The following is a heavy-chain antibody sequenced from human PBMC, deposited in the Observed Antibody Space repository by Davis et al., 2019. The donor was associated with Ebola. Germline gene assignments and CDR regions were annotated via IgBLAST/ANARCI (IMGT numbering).Heavy chain of an antibody. D-gene: IGHD2-2*01. Sequence: GESLKISCAASGFTFSSYGMHWVCQAPGKGLEWVAVIWYDGSNKYYADSVKGRFTISRDNSKNTLYLQMNSLRAEDTAVYYCAKDQGFTRLDPWGQGTLVTVSS. J-gene: IGHJ5*02. CDR2: IWYDGSNK. V-gene: IGHV3-33*06. CDR1: GFTFSSYG. CDR3: AKDQGFTRLDP.